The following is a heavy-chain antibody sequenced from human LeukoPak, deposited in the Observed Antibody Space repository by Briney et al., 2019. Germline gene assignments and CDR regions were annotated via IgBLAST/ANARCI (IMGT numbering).Heavy chain of an antibody. J-gene: IGHJ4*02. CDR1: GFTFSTYA. CDR2: IYSGRST. D-gene: IGHD1-26*01. V-gene: IGHV3-66*01. CDR3: ARYSGTFSNSYFDC. Sequence: PGGSLRLSCAASGFTFSTYAMHWVRQAPGKGLEWVSLIYSGRSTYYADSVKGRFIISRDNSKNTLYLQMNSLRAEDTAVYYCARYSGTFSNSYFDCWGQGTLVTVSS.